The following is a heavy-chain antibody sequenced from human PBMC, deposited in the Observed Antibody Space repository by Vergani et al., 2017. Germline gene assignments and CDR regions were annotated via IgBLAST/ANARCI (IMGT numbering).Heavy chain of an antibody. CDR2: MYPGDSDA. V-gene: IGHV5-51*06. D-gene: IGHD3-10*01. J-gene: IGHJ4*02. CDR3: GRLRGASCAVTTCYIDY. CDR1: GYSFRNYW. Sequence: EVRLLQSGPEVKKPGESLKISCQAYGYSFRNYWIAWVRQKPGKGLEWMGVMYPGDSDATYSPSFQGQVTMSGDRITTASLQWSSLKASDTGTYYCGRLRGASCAVTTCYIDYWGQGTQVTVSS.